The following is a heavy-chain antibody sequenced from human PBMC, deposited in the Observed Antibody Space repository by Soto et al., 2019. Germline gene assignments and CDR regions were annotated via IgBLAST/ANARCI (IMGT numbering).Heavy chain of an antibody. CDR1: GFTFGDYA. CDR2: ISSKAYGGTT. D-gene: IGHD2-8*01. V-gene: IGHV3-49*04. Sequence: GGSLRLSCTASGFTFGDYAMSWVRPAPGKGLEWVGFISSKAYGGTTEYAASVKGRFTISRDDSQSIAYLQMNSLKTEDTAVYYGTAGKLYHSLDFDYWGQGTRFTVAS. J-gene: IGHJ4*02. CDR3: TAGKLYHSLDFDY.